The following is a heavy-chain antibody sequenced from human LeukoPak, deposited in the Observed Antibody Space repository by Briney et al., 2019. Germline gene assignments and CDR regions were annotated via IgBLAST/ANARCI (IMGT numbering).Heavy chain of an antibody. CDR1: GFSFSSAW. CDR3: TTEYWGSNY. Sequence: PGGSLGLSCAGSGFSFSSAWMNWVRQAPGKGLEWVGLIKSNTNGGTTAYAAPVKGRFTISRDDSKNTLYLQMDSLKTEDTGVYYCTTEYWGSNYWGQGTLVTVSS. CDR2: IKSNTNGGTT. D-gene: IGHD7-27*01. V-gene: IGHV3-15*07. J-gene: IGHJ4*02.